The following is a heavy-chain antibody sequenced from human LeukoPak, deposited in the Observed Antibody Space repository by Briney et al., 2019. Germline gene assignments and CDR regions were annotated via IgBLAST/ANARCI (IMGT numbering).Heavy chain of an antibody. D-gene: IGHD1-7*01. CDR1: GGSFSGYY. CDR3: ARVDLNWNYGARFDY. V-gene: IGHV4-34*01. Sequence: PSETLSLTCAVYGGSFSGYYWSWIRQPPGKGLEWIGEINHSGSTNYNPSLKSRVTISVDTSKNQFSLKLSSVTAADTAVYYCARVDLNWNYGARFDYWGQGTLVTVSS. J-gene: IGHJ4*02. CDR2: INHSGST.